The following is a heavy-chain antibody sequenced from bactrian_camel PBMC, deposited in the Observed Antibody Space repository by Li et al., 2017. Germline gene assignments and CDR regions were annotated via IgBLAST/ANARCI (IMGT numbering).Heavy chain of an antibody. D-gene: IGHD3*01. J-gene: IGHJ4*01. CDR2: IVRDGST. CDR1: GDTSSICT. Sequence: HVQLVESGGGSVPAGGSLRVSCAAIGDTSSICTMAWYRQDPGKGRHMISSIVRDGSTYYTDSVRGRFTISQDNAKNTVYLQMNSLKPEDTAMYYCSAWSECDSGPNYHWGQGTQVTVS. V-gene: IGHV3S9*01. CDR3: SAWSECDSGPNYH.